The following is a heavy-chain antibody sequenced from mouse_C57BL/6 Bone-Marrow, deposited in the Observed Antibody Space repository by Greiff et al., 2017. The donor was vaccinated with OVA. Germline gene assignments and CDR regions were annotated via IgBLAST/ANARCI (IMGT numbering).Heavy chain of an antibody. Sequence: QVQLQQSGSELRSPGSSVKLSCKDFDSEVFPIAYMSWVRQKPGHGFEWIGGILPSIGRTIYGEKFEDKATLDADTLSNTAYLELNSLTSEDSAIYYCGGWLLPAWFAYWGQGTLVTVSA. J-gene: IGHJ3*01. CDR3: GGWLLPAWFAY. CDR2: ILPSIGRT. D-gene: IGHD2-3*01. CDR1: DSEVFPIAY. V-gene: IGHV15-2*01.